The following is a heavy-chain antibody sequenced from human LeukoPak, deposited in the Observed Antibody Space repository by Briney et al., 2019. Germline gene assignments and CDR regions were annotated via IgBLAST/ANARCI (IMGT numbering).Heavy chain of an antibody. D-gene: IGHD3-22*01. CDR1: GYSFTSYW. CDR3: ARNHYDSSGYYFRLGWFDP. V-gene: IGHV5-51*01. J-gene: IGHJ5*02. Sequence: PGASLKISCKGSGYSFTSYWIGWVRQMPGKGLEWMGIIYPGDSDTRYSPSFQGQVTISADKSISTAYLQWSSLKASDTAMYYCARNHYDSSGYYFRLGWFDPWGQGTLVTVSS. CDR2: IYPGDSDT.